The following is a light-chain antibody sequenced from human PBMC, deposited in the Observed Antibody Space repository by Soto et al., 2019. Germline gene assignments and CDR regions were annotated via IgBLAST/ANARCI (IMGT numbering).Light chain of an antibody. J-gene: IGLJ2*01. CDR1: NIGSKN. Sequence: ELTQPLSVSVALGQTARITCGGNNIGSKNVHWYQQKPGQAPVLVIYRDSNRPSGIPERFSGSNSGNTATLTISRAQAGDEADYYGQVWDSSTVVFGGGTKVTVL. CDR2: RDS. CDR3: QVWDSSTVV. V-gene: IGLV3-9*01.